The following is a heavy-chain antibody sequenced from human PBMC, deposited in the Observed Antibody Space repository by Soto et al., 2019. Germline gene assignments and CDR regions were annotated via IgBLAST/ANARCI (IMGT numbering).Heavy chain of an antibody. D-gene: IGHD2-21*02. Sequence: QLQLQESGPGQVRPSETLSLTCIVSGVSVRSYTWSWVRQPANKGLEWIGRGFSSVSATYNPSLKSRVTITMDPPENRISLKLDSVTAADAGVYYCARDGMTTGDTWGPGTAVTVSS. V-gene: IGHV4-4*07. J-gene: IGHJ4*02. CDR1: GVSVRSYT. CDR2: GFSSVSA. CDR3: ARDGMTTGDT.